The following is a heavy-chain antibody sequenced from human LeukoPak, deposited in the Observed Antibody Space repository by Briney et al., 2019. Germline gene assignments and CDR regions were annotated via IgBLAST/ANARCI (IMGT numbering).Heavy chain of an antibody. J-gene: IGHJ4*02. CDR1: GFTFTDHS. CDR3: ARDKIVGATMFDY. Sequence: GGSLRLSCAVSGFTFTDHSMHWVRQAPGKGLEWISSISGSSTTKYYADSVKGRFTISRDNAKNSLYLQMNSLRAEDAAVYYCARDKIVGATMFDYWGQGTLVTVSS. V-gene: IGHV3-48*04. D-gene: IGHD1-26*01. CDR2: ISGSSTTK.